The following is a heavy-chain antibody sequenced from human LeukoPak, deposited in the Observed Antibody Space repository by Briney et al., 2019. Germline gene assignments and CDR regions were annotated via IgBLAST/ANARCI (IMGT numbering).Heavy chain of an antibody. V-gene: IGHV3-23*01. J-gene: IGHJ4*02. D-gene: IGHD5-24*01. CDR3: AKDPYGYHSYYFDY. CDR1: GFTFSSYA. Sequence: AGGSLRLSCAASGFTFSSYAMSWVRQALGKGLEWVSAISSSGGSTYYADSVKGRFTISRGNSKNTLYLQMNSLRVEDTAVYYCAKDPYGYHSYYFDYWGQGTLGTVSS. CDR2: ISSSGGST.